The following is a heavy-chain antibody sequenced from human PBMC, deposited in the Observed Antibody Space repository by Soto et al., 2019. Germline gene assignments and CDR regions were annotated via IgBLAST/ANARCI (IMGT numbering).Heavy chain of an antibody. CDR1: GFTFSSYW. CDR3: ARDLRYFDWLLIRFPLWYFDL. V-gene: IGHV3-7*01. D-gene: IGHD3-9*01. CDR2: IKQDGSEK. J-gene: IGHJ2*01. Sequence: GGSLRLSCAASGFTFSSYWMSWVRQAPGKGLEWVANIKQDGSEKYYVDSVKGRFTISRDNAKNSLYLQMNSLRAEDTAVYYCARDLRYFDWLLIRFPLWYFDLWGRGTLVTVSS.